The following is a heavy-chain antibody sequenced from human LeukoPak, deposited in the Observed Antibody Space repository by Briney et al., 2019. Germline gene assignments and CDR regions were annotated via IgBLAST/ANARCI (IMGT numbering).Heavy chain of an antibody. D-gene: IGHD2-15*01. CDR3: ARDDGWHARGKGPDY. CDR1: GFTFDDYG. V-gene: IGHV3-20*04. Sequence: GGSLRLSCAASGFTFDDYGMSWVRQAPRKGLEWVSGINWNGGSKGYADSVKGRFTIYRDNAKNSLYLRMNSLRAEDTALYYCARDDGWHARGKGPDYWGQGTLVTVSS. J-gene: IGHJ4*02. CDR2: INWNGGSK.